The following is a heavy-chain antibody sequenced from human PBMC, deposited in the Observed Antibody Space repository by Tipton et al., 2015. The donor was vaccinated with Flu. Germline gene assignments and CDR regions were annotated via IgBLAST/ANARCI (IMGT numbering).Heavy chain of an antibody. J-gene: IGHJ4*02. V-gene: IGHV1-18*01. CDR1: GYSFTSYE. Sequence: QLVQSGAEVKKPGASVKLSCKASGYSFTSYEITWVRQAPGQGLELVGWISGYNGNTKYTQKFQGRVTMTADTPTTTAFMELTSLTSAATAMYYCARKEENGAYVYFDYWGQGTLLTVSS. D-gene: IGHD4-17*01. CDR2: ISGYNGNT. CDR3: ARKEENGAYVYFDY.